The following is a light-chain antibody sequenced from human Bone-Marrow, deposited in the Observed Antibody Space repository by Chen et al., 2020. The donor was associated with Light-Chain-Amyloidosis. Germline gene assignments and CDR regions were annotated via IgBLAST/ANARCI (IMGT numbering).Light chain of an antibody. CDR1: NIGSTS. Sequence: SYVLTQPSSVSVAPGQTATIACGGNNIGSTSEHWYQQTPGQAPLLVVYDDSDRPSGIPERLSGSNSGNPATLTISRVEAGDEADYYCQVWDRSSDRPVFGGGTKLTVL. V-gene: IGLV3-21*02. J-gene: IGLJ3*02. CDR3: QVWDRSSDRPV. CDR2: DDS.